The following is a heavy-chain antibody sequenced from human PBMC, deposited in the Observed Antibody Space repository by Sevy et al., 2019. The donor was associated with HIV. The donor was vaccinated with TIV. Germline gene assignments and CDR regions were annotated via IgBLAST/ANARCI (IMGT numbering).Heavy chain of an antibody. CDR3: AKDIPGYSGFDH. Sequence: GGSLRLSCAASGFTFDDYTMHWVRQVPGKGLEWVSLISGAAKKTDYADSVEGRFTVSRDNRKNSLYLQMNSLRSEDTALYFCAKDIPGYSGFDHWGQGTLVTVSS. J-gene: IGHJ4*02. CDR2: ISGAAKKT. CDR1: GFTFDDYT. V-gene: IGHV3-43*01. D-gene: IGHD3-10*01.